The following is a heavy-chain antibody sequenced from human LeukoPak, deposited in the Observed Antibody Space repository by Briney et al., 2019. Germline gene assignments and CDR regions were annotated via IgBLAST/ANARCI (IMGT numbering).Heavy chain of an antibody. CDR1: GFTFSDYY. CDR2: ISSSGSTI. Sequence: PGGSLRFSCAASGFTFSDYYMSWIRQAPGKGLKWVSYISSSGSTIYYADSVKGRFTISRDNAKNSLYLQMNSLRAEDTAVYYCARVISSSSSGGDWFDPWGQGTLVTVSS. CDR3: ARVISSSSSGGDWFDP. J-gene: IGHJ5*02. V-gene: IGHV3-11*01. D-gene: IGHD6-6*01.